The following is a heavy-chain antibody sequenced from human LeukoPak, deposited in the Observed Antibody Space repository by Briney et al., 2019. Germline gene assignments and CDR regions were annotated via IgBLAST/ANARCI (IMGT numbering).Heavy chain of an antibody. V-gene: IGHV3-7*01. CDR3: ATLLGDITVYDY. CDR1: GFIFSIRW. Sequence: GGSLRLSCGGSGFIFSIRWMSWIRQAPGKGLEWVANIMRDGSGQYYVDSVKGRLTVSRDNTKNSLYLQMNSLRDEDTAVYYCATLLGDITVYDYWGQGTLVTVSS. CDR2: IMRDGSGQ. J-gene: IGHJ4*02. D-gene: IGHD3-10*01.